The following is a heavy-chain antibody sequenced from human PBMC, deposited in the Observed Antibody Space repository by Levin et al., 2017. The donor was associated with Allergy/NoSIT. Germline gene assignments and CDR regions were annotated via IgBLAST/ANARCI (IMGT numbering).Heavy chain of an antibody. CDR3: ARGIASRTYFDL. CDR1: GASISSDGHS. V-gene: IGHV4-30-2*01. CDR2: IHHSGRT. Sequence: SQTLSLTCAVSGASISSDGHSWSWIRQPAGKGLEWIGFIHHSGRTHYNPSLRSRITMSVNRSKDQVSLKLSSVTAADTAVYFCARGIASRTYFDLWGQGTLVTVSS. D-gene: IGHD6-6*01. J-gene: IGHJ5*02.